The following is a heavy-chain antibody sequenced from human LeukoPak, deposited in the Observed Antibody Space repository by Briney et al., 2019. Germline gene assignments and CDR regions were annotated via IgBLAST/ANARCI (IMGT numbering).Heavy chain of an antibody. V-gene: IGHV3-23*01. Sequence: PGGSLRLSCEASGLAFSRHAMTWVRRAPGKGLEWVSAISGSGAITYYADSVKGRFTISRDNSKNTLYLQMNSLRAEDTAVYYCAKGGGWLYYFDYWGQGTLVTVSS. J-gene: IGHJ4*02. CDR3: AKGGGWLYYFDY. D-gene: IGHD3-16*01. CDR1: GLAFSRHA. CDR2: ISGSGAIT.